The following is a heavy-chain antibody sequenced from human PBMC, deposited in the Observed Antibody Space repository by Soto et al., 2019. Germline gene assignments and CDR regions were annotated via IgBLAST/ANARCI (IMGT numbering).Heavy chain of an antibody. J-gene: IGHJ4*02. CDR3: ARDGEMATIDY. D-gene: IGHD5-12*01. Sequence: GASLNRSWKGSGETFSRYAISWVRQAPGQGLEWMGGIIPIFGTANYAQKFQGRVTITADESTSTAYMELSSLRSEDTAVYYCARDGEMATIDYWGQGTLVTVSS. CDR2: IIPIFGTA. V-gene: IGHV1-69*13. CDR1: GETFSRYA.